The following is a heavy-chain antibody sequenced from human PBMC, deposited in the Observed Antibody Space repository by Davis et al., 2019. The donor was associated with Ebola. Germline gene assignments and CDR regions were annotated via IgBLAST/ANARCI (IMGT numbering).Heavy chain of an antibody. J-gene: IGHJ4*02. CDR2: IYYSGST. CDR1: GGSISSYY. Sequence: MPSETLSLTCTVSGGSISSYYWSWIRQPPGKGLEWIGYIYYSGSTNYNPSLKSRVTISVDTSKNQFSLKLSSVTAADTAVYYCARYSSSWTTLDYWGQGTLVTVSS. D-gene: IGHD6-13*01. V-gene: IGHV4-59*08. CDR3: ARYSSSWTTLDY.